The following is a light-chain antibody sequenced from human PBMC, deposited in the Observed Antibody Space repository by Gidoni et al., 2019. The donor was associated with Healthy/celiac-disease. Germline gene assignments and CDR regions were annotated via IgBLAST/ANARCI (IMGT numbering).Light chain of an antibody. Sequence: DIVMTQSPDSLAVSLGETATINCMSSQSVLYSSNNKNYRAWYQQKPGQPPKLLIYWASTRESGVPDRFSGSGSGTDFTLTISSLQAEDVAVYYCQQYYSTPPYTFGQGTKLEIK. V-gene: IGKV4-1*01. J-gene: IGKJ2*01. CDR1: QSVLYSSNNKNY. CDR3: QQYYSTPPYT. CDR2: WAS.